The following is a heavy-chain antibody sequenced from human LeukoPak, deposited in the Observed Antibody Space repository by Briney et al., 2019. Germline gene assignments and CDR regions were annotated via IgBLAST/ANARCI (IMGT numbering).Heavy chain of an antibody. J-gene: IGHJ5*02. Sequence: GGSLRLSCAASGFTFSSYWMHWVRQAPGKGLVWVSRINSDGSSTSYADSVKGRFTISRDNAKNTLYLQMNSLRGEDTAVYYCARDSGYYDILTGYSPGGWFDPWGQGTLVTVSS. CDR1: GFTFSSYW. CDR3: ARDSGYYDILTGYSPGGWFDP. V-gene: IGHV3-74*01. D-gene: IGHD3-9*01. CDR2: INSDGSST.